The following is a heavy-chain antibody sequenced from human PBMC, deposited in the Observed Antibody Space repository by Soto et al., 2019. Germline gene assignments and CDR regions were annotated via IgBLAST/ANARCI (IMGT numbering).Heavy chain of an antibody. D-gene: IGHD4-17*01. J-gene: IGHJ4*02. V-gene: IGHV4-31*03. CDR2: IYYSGST. CDR1: GGSISSGGYY. CDR3: ARGDYGFKRSVDY. Sequence: QVQLQESGPGLVKPSQTLSLTCTVSGGSISSGGYYWSWIRQHPGKGLEWIGYIYYSGSTYYNPSLKIRVTISVDTSKHQFSLKLSSVTAADTAVYYCARGDYGFKRSVDYWGQGTLVTVSS.